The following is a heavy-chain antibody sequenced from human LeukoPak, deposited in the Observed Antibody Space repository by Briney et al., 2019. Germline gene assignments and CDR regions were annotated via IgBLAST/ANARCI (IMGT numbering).Heavy chain of an antibody. D-gene: IGHD2-2*01. J-gene: IGHJ6*03. Sequence: GGSLRLSSAVSGLTFSTYAMSWVRQASGRGLEWVSSISGNGATTYYADSVKGRFTISRDNSKKTAFLQMNSLRAEDTAIYYAVANMYNYMDVWGKGTTVTVSS. V-gene: IGHV3-23*01. CDR1: GLTFSTYA. CDR2: ISGNGATT. CDR3: VANMYNYMDV.